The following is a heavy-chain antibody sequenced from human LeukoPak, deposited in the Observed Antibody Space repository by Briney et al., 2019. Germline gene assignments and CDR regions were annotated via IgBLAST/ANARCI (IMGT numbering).Heavy chain of an antibody. J-gene: IGHJ4*02. Sequence: SETLSLTCTVSGGSISGYYWSWIRQPPGKGLEWIGYIYYSGSTNYNPSLKSRVTISVDTSKNQFSLKLSSVTAADTAVYYCARTEGYSYGSLDYWGQGTLVTVSS. CDR2: IYYSGST. D-gene: IGHD5-18*01. CDR1: GGSISGYY. CDR3: ARTEGYSYGSLDY. V-gene: IGHV4-59*01.